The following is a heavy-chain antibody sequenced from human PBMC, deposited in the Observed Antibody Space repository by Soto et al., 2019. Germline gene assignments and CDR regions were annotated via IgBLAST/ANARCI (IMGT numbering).Heavy chain of an antibody. Sequence: EVQLVQSGAEVKKPGESLKISCEASGYSFSSCWIGWVRQMPGKGLGWMAIINPTDSDTSYSPSFRGQVTISANKSISTAYLQLSSLKASDTAMYYCARHAIGRATTTHCGQGTLVTVSS. J-gene: IGHJ4*02. D-gene: IGHD1-1*01. V-gene: IGHV5-51*01. CDR3: ARHAIGRATTTH. CDR2: INPTDSDT. CDR1: GYSFSSCW.